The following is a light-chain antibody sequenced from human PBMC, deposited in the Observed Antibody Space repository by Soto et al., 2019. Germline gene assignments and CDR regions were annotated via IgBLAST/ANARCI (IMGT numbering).Light chain of an antibody. CDR1: SSDVGGNNY. CDR3: SSYAGSNNLV. V-gene: IGLV2-8*01. CDR2: EVS. Sequence: QSALTQPPSASGSPGQSVTISCTGTSSDVGGNNYVSWYQQHPGKAPKLMICEVSKRPSGVPDRVSGSKSGNTASLTVSGLQAEDEADYYCSSYAGSNNLVFGGGTKLTVL. J-gene: IGLJ2*01.